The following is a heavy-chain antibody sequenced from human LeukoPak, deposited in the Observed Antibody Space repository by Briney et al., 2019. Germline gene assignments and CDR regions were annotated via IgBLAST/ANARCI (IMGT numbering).Heavy chain of an antibody. CDR1: GFTFSTYW. CDR2: IKQDGSET. J-gene: IGHJ4*02. D-gene: IGHD3-16*01. Sequence: QPGGSLRLSCAASGFTFSTYWMNWVRQAPGKGLEWVANIKQDGSETYYVDSVKGRFTISRDNAKNSLYLQMNSLRAEETAVYFCARDRLGGGFDYWGQGSLVTVSS. CDR3: ARDRLGGGFDY. V-gene: IGHV3-7*04.